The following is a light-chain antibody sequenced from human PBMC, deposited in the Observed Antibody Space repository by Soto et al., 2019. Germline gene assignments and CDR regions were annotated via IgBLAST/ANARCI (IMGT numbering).Light chain of an antibody. CDR3: HQYHNWYT. CDR1: QSIDIN. Sequence: EIVMTQSPATLSVSPGERATLSCRASQSIDINLAWFQQKPGQAPRFLIYGASTRATGIPARFSGSGSGTEFTLTIGSLQSEDFAVYYCHQYHNWYTFGQGTKLEIK. CDR2: GAS. V-gene: IGKV3-15*01. J-gene: IGKJ2*01.